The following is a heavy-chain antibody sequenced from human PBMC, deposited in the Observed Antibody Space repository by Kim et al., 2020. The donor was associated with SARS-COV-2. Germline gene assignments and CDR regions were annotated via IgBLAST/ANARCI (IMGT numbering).Heavy chain of an antibody. CDR2: INPNSCDT. CDR1: GYTFTGYY. D-gene: IGHD3-22*01. Sequence: ASVKVSCKASGYTFTGYYMHWLRQAPGQRLEWMGWINPNSCDTNSAPNFEARVTMTRDTSIGTAYMELSGLTSDDTAVYYCARYRAEGTYDSYLYYFDFWGQGTLVTVSS. J-gene: IGHJ4*02. CDR3: ARYRAEGTYDSYLYYFDF. V-gene: IGHV1-2*02.